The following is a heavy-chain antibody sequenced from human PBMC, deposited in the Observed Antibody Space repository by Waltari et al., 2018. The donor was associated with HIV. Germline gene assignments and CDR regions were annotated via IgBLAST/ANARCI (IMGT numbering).Heavy chain of an antibody. Sequence: EVQLVESGGGLVKPGGTLRLSCAGSGFTIGRVGVSWVRQAAGKGLEVVGHIKSKSDGRTTDYAAPGKGRFSISRDDSENKVYLQMNSLKVEDTAVYYCTLGENWGQGTLVNVSS. CDR2: IKSKSDGRTT. D-gene: IGHD3-10*01. J-gene: IGHJ4*02. CDR3: TLGEN. V-gene: IGHV3-15*01. CDR1: GFTIGRVG.